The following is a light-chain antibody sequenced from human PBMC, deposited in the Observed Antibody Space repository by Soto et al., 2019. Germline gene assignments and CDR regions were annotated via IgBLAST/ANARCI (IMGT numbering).Light chain of an antibody. CDR3: QQSYTTLFT. CDR1: QSISNY. CDR2: AAS. V-gene: IGKV1-39*01. Sequence: DIQMTQSPSSLSASVGDRVTITCRASQSISNYLNWYQQKPGKAPKLLIYAASSLQSGVPSRFSGSRSGTDFTRTISSLQPEDFATYSCQQSYTTLFTFGPGTNVDI. J-gene: IGKJ3*01.